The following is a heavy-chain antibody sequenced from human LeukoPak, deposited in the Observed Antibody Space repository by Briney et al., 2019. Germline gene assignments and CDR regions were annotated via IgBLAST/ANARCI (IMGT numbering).Heavy chain of an antibody. D-gene: IGHD2/OR15-2a*01. V-gene: IGHV4-34*01. CDR3: VRGNVKHYHSVPDEYYYYMDV. J-gene: IGHJ6*03. CDR2: ISYSGTP. CDR1: GDSFSGFY. Sequence: PSETLSLTCGVYGDSFSGFYWTWVRQAPGKGLEWIGEISYSGTPRYNPSLNSRITITLDTSKKQISVNLSPVTAADTAVYYCVRGNVKHYHSVPDEYYYYMDVWGKGTAVIVTS.